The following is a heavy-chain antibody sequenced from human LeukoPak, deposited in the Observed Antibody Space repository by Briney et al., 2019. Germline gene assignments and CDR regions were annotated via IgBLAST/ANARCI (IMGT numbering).Heavy chain of an antibody. CDR2: ISENSGNI. CDR3: AQDIGNSGLSPLLDY. CDR1: GFTFDDYA. Sequence: GRSLRLSCAPSGFTFDDYAMHSVRPAPGKGLEWVSGISENSGNIGHTESMKGRFNIPRDHAKSHVYMQMNSQRAENTALYYCAQDIGNSGLSPLLDYWGQGPLVTVSS. J-gene: IGHJ4*02. V-gene: IGHV3-9*01. D-gene: IGHD6-19*01.